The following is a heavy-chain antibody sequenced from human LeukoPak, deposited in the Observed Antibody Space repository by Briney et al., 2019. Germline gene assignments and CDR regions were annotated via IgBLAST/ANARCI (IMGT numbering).Heavy chain of an antibody. CDR1: GFTFNIYA. CDR3: VKADLSDFWSGFLDS. D-gene: IGHD3-3*01. Sequence: GGSLRLSCAASGFTFNIYAMSWVRQAPGKGLDWVSAISASGGRTYYADSVKGRFTISRDNSKNTLPLHMNSLRADDTAVYYCVKADLSDFWSGFLDSWGQGTLVTVSS. J-gene: IGHJ4*02. V-gene: IGHV3-23*01. CDR2: ISASGGRT.